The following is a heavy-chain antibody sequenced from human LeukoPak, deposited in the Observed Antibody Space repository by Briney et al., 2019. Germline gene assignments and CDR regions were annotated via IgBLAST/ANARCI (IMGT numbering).Heavy chain of an antibody. CDR1: GFTFSSYS. CDR3: AREGDYGGIPGYYYGLDV. D-gene: IGHD4-23*01. V-gene: IGHV3-21*01. J-gene: IGHJ6*02. Sequence: SGGSLRLSCAASGFTFSSYSMNWVRQAPGKGLEWVSSISSSSSYRYYADSLKGRFTISRDDAKNSLYLQMNSLRAEDTAVYYCAREGDYGGIPGYYYGLDVWGQGTTVTVSS. CDR2: ISSSSSYR.